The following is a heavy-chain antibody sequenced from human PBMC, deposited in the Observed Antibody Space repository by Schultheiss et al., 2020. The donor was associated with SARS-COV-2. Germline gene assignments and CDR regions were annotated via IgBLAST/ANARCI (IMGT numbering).Heavy chain of an antibody. V-gene: IGHV4-34*01. Sequence: SQTLSLTCAVYGGSFSGYYWSWIRQPPGKGLEWIGEINHGGSTNYNPSLKSRVTTSVDKSKNHFSLRLSSVTAADTAVYFCARVWAVGGSYVLDIWGQGTKVTVSS. CDR2: INHGGST. CDR3: ARVWAVGGSYVLDI. D-gene: IGHD1-26*01. CDR1: GGSFSGYY. J-gene: IGHJ3*02.